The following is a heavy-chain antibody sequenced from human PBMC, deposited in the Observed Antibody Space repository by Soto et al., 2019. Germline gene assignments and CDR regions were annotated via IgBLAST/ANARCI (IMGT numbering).Heavy chain of an antibody. Sequence: QVPLVESGGGVVQPGRSLRLSCAASGLTFSSYAMHWVRQAPGKGLEWVAVISYDGSNKNYADSVKGRFTISRDNSKNTLYLQMNSLRAEDTAVYYCASRPGYSYYYYYGMDVWGQGTTVTVSS. CDR3: ASRPGYSYYYYYGMDV. CDR1: GLTFSSYA. D-gene: IGHD5-18*01. V-gene: IGHV3-30-3*01. CDR2: ISYDGSNK. J-gene: IGHJ6*02.